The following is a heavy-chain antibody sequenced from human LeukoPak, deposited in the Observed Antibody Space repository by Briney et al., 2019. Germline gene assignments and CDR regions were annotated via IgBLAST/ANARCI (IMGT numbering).Heavy chain of an antibody. CDR3: AKDYYDSSGYYFDY. V-gene: IGHV3-9*01. D-gene: IGHD3-22*01. J-gene: IGHJ4*02. CDR1: GFTFDDYA. Sequence: GGSLRLSCAASGFTFDDYAMHWVRQAPGKGLEWVSGISWNSGSIGYADSVKGRFTISGDNAKNSLYLQMNSLRAEDTALYYCAKDYYDSSGYYFDYWGQGTLVTVSS. CDR2: ISWNSGSI.